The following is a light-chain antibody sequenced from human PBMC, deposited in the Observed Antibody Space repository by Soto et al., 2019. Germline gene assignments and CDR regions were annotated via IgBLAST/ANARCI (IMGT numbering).Light chain of an antibody. J-gene: IGKJ5*01. CDR1: QGISNF. CDR2: AES. Sequence: DIQMTQSPSSLSASVGDRVTITCRASQGISNFLAWYQQKPGKVPKLLISAESTLQSGVPSRFSGSGSGTYFTLTITSLQPEDVATYYCQKYSSVITFGQGTRLEIK. V-gene: IGKV1-27*01. CDR3: QKYSSVIT.